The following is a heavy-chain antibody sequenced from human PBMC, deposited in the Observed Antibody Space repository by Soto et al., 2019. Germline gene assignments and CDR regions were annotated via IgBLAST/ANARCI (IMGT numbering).Heavy chain of an antibody. D-gene: IGHD3-10*01. J-gene: IGHJ4*02. V-gene: IGHV1-69*06. CDR2: IIPIFGTA. CDR3: ARDSSVSSYYYGSGTGTDY. Sequence: QVQLVQSGAEVKKPGSSVKVSCKASGGTFSSYAISWVRQAPGQGLEWMGGIIPIFGTANYAQKCQGRVTITADKSTSTAYMELSSLRSEDTAVYYCARDSSVSSYYYGSGTGTDYWGQGTLVTVSS. CDR1: GGTFSSYA.